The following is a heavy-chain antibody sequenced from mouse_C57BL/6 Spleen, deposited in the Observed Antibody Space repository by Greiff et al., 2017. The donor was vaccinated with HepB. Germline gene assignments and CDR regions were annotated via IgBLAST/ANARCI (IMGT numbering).Heavy chain of an antibody. J-gene: IGHJ1*03. CDR3: ARGSYYGWYFDV. CDR2: INPGSGGT. CDR1: GYAFTNYL. V-gene: IGHV1-54*01. Sequence: QVQLQQSGAELVRPGTSVKVSCKASGYAFTNYLIEWVKQRPGQGLEWIGVINPGSGGTNYNEKFKGKATLTADKSSSTAYMQLSSLTSEDSAVYFCARGSYYGWYFDVWGTGTTGTVSS. D-gene: IGHD1-1*01.